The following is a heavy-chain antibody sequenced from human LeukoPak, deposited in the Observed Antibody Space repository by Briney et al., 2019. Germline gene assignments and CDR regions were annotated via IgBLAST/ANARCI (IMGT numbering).Heavy chain of an antibody. CDR3: ARPTKLGYCSSTSCYTGVWFDP. D-gene: IGHD2-2*02. Sequence: SETLSLTCTVSGGSISSSSYYWGWIRQPPGKGLEWIGSIYYSGSTYYNPSLKSRVTISVDTSKNQFSLKLSSVTAADTAVYYCARPTKLGYCSSTSCYTGVWFDPWGQGTLVTVSS. V-gene: IGHV4-39*01. CDR2: IYYSGST. J-gene: IGHJ5*02. CDR1: GGSISSSSYY.